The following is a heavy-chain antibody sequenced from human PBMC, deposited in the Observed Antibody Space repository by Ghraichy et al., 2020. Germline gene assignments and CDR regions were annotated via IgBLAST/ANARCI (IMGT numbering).Heavy chain of an antibody. J-gene: IGHJ4*02. D-gene: IGHD3-22*01. CDR2: INHSGST. CDR3: ARGNYDSSGYRGEFFDY. Sequence: SETLSLTCAVYGGSFSGYYWSWIRQPPGKGLEWIGEINHSGSTNNNPSLKSRVTISVDTSKNQFSLKLSSVTAADTAVYYCARGNYDSSGYRGEFFDYWGQGTLVTVSS. CDR1: GGSFSGYY. V-gene: IGHV4-34*01.